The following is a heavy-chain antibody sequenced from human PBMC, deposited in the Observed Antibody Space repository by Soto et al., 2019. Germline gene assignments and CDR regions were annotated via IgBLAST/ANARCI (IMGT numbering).Heavy chain of an antibody. V-gene: IGHV4-4*02. CDR2: VFHTGNT. CDR1: GDSISIRVW. CDR3: ARKAWVRFDY. Sequence: SETLSLTCAVSGDSISIRVWWPWVRQPPGKGLEWIGEVFHTGNTNYNPSLKSRVTMSVDKSTNEFSLKVTSVTAADTAIYYCARKAWVRFDYWGQGALVTGSS. D-gene: IGHD7-27*01. J-gene: IGHJ4*02.